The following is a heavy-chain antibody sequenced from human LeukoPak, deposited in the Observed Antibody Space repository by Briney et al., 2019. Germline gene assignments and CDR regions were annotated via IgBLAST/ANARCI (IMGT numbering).Heavy chain of an antibody. J-gene: IGHJ3*02. D-gene: IGHD3-22*01. CDR3: AREAWAYSSGSLDAFDI. CDR2: ISSSSSYI. CDR1: GFTFSSYS. V-gene: IGHV3-21*01. Sequence: GGSLRLSCAASGFTFSSYSMNWVRQAPGKGLEWVSSISSSSSYIYYADSVEGRFTISRDNAKNSLYLQTNSLRAEDTAVYYCAREAWAYSSGSLDAFDIWGQGTMVTVSS.